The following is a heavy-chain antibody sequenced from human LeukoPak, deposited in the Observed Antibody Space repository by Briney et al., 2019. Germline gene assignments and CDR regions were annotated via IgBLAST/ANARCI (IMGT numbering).Heavy chain of an antibody. Sequence: PGGSLRLSCEASGFPFSSYGMQWVRQAPGMGPEWVSVISHDGTVTHYADSVKGRFTISRDSSTNTLYLQMDSLRTEDTAVYYCAKEGSQCASSWFDYWGQGTLVTVSS. V-gene: IGHV3-30*18. CDR1: GFPFSSYG. CDR2: ISHDGTVT. D-gene: IGHD6-13*01. J-gene: IGHJ4*02. CDR3: AKEGSQCASSWFDY.